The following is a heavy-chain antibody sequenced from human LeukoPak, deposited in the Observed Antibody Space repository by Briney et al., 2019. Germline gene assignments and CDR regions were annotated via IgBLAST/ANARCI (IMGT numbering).Heavy chain of an antibody. Sequence: SETLSLTCDVYGGSFSNYYWSWIRQPPGKGLEWIGEINHSGSTNYNPSLKSRVTISVDTSNSQFSLKLSSVTAADTAVYYCARGWGRYCSSSSCSYYYYYGMDVWGQGTTVTVSS. D-gene: IGHD2-2*01. CDR3: ARGWGRYCSSSSCSYYYYYGMDV. V-gene: IGHV4-34*01. J-gene: IGHJ6*02. CDR1: GGSFSNYY. CDR2: INHSGST.